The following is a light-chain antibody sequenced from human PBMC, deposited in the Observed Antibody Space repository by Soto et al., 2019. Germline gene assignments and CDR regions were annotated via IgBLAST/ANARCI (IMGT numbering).Light chain of an antibody. Sequence: QSALTQPASVSGSPGQSITISCTGTSSDVGGYNFVSWYQQHPGKAPKLMIYDGNNRPSGVSNRFSGSKSGNTASLTISGLQAEDEADYYCSSYTSSSTYVFGTGTQLTVL. V-gene: IGLV2-14*03. J-gene: IGLJ1*01. CDR1: SSDVGGYNF. CDR2: DGN. CDR3: SSYTSSSTYV.